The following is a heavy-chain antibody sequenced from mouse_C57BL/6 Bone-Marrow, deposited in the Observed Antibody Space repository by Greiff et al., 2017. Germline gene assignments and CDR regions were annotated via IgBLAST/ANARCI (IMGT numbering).Heavy chain of an antibody. CDR1: GYTFTDYE. CDR2: IDPETGGT. J-gene: IGHJ4*01. Sequence: VQLQQSGAELVRPGASVTLSCKASGYTFTDYEMHWVKQTPVHGLEWIGAIDPETGGTAYNQKFKGKAILTADKSSSTAYMGLRSLTSEDSAVYCCTQGAMDYWGQGTSVTVSS. CDR3: TQGAMDY. V-gene: IGHV1-15*01.